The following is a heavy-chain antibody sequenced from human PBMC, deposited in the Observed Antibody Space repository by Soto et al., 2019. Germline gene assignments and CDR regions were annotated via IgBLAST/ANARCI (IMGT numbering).Heavy chain of an antibody. CDR1: GGSISSGGYY. CDR3: AREGRNYGDYVGQFDY. D-gene: IGHD4-17*01. CDR2: IYYSGST. V-gene: IGHV4-31*03. J-gene: IGHJ4*02. Sequence: SETLSLTCTVSGGSISSGGYYWSWIRQHPGKGLEWIGYIYYSGSTYYNPSLKSRVTISVDTSKNQFSLKLSSVTAADTAVYYCAREGRNYGDYVGQFDYWGQGTLVTVSS.